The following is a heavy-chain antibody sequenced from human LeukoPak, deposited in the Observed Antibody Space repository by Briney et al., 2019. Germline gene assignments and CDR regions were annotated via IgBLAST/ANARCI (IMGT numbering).Heavy chain of an antibody. CDR1: GYTFTIYY. Sequence: ASVTVSFTASGYTFTIYYMHWVRQAPGQGLEWMGIINPSGGSTSYAQKFQGRVTMTRDMSTSTVYMELSSLRSEDTAVYYCARVAGTWGAFDIWGQGTMVTVSS. CDR3: ARVAGTWGAFDI. CDR2: INPSGGST. V-gene: IGHV1-46*01. J-gene: IGHJ3*02. D-gene: IGHD6-13*01.